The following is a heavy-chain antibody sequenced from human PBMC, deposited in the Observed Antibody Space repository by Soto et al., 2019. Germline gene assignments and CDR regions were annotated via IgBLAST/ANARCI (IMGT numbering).Heavy chain of an antibody. CDR1: GFAFSTYA. D-gene: IGHD2-21*02. CDR3: AKTGPYCGGDCSRYFYGMDV. Sequence: GSLRLPGAASGFAFSTYALAWVRQAPGQGLVRDTCMWESGNKTFYAEAVKGRVTISRDNSRNTLYRQMYSLTAEVTALYYCAKTGPYCGGDCSRYFYGMDVWGQGTTVAVSS. V-gene: IGHV3-23*01. J-gene: IGHJ6*02. CDR2: MWESGNKT.